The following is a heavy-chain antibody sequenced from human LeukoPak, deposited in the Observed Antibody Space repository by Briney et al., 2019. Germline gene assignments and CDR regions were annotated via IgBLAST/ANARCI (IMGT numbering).Heavy chain of an antibody. CDR2: INPSGGST. J-gene: IGHJ6*02. CDR1: GYTFTSYY. D-gene: IGHD3-3*01. V-gene: IGHV1-46*01. Sequence: ASVKVSCKASGYTFTSYYMHWVRQAPGQGLEWMGMINPSGGSTTYAQRFHGRLTMTRDTSTSTVYMELSSLRSEDTAAYYCARGPILLRFLDVWGQGTTVTVSS. CDR3: ARGPILLRFLDV.